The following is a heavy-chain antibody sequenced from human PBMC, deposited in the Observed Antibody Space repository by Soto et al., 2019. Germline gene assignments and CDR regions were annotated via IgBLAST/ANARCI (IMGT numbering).Heavy chain of an antibody. CDR1: DYTFINYG. J-gene: IGHJ4*02. CDR3: ARGVGSSYGFPDY. V-gene: IGHV1-18*01. CDR2: ISIYSGNT. D-gene: IGHD5-18*01. Sequence: QVQLVQSGAEVKKPGASVKVSCQASDYTFINYGITWVRQAPGQGLEWMGWISIYSGNTNYAQKFQDRVTLTRDTSTSTAYMELRSLRSDDTAVYYCARGVGSSYGFPDYWGQGTPVTVSS.